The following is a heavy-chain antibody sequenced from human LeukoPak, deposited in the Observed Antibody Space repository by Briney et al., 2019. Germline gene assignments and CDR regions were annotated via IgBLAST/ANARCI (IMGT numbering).Heavy chain of an antibody. CDR3: ARERTDSSSWYAYYFDY. D-gene: IGHD6-13*01. CDR2: INSDSSLM. CDR1: GFTFSSYN. V-gene: IGHV3-21*01. J-gene: IGHJ4*02. Sequence: GGSLRLSCAASGFTFSSYNMNWVRQAPGKGLEWVSSINSDSSLMFYAESVKGRFTISRDNSKNTLYLQMNSLRAEDTAVYYCARERTDSSSWYAYYFDYWGQGTLVTVSS.